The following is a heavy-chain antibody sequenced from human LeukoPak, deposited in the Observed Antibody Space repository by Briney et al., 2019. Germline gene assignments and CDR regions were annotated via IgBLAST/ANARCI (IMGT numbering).Heavy chain of an antibody. CDR3: ARAPNYYYGMDV. CDR1: GGSISSYY. Sequence: PSETLSLTCTVSGGSISSYYWSWIRQPPGKGLEWIGYIYYSVNTNYNPSLKSRVTISVDTSKNQFSLKLSSVTAADTAVYYCARAPNYYYGMDVWGQGTTVTVSS. CDR2: IYYSVNT. V-gene: IGHV4-59*01. J-gene: IGHJ6*02.